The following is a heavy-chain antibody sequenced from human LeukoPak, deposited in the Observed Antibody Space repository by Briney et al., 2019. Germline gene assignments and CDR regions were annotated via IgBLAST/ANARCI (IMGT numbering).Heavy chain of an antibody. V-gene: IGHV3-23*01. J-gene: IGHJ4*02. D-gene: IGHD2-15*01. CDR1: GFTFSGYA. Sequence: GGSLRLACAASGFTFSGYAMSWVRRAPGKGLEWVSAISGSGGSTYYADSVKGRFTISRDNSKNTLYLQMNSLRAEDTAVYYCAKEETPIAQFDYWGQGTLVTVSS. CDR2: ISGSGGST. CDR3: AKEETPIAQFDY.